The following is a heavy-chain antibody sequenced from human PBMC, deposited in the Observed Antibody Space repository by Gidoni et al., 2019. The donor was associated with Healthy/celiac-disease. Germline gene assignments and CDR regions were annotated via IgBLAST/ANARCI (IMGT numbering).Heavy chain of an antibody. J-gene: IGHJ3*02. CDR2: ISYDGSNK. V-gene: IGHV3-30-3*01. Sequence: QVQLVESGGGVVQPGRSLRLSCAASGFTFSTYAMHWVRQAPGKGLEWVAVISYDGSNKYYADSVKGRFTISRDNSKNTLYLQMNSLRAEDTAVYYCAREPRDRRGYDSSGYHDAFDIWGQGTMVTVSS. CDR3: AREPRDRRGYDSSGYHDAFDI. D-gene: IGHD3-22*01. CDR1: GFTFSTYA.